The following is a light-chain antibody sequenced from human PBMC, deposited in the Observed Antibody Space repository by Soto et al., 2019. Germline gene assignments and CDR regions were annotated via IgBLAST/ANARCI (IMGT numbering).Light chain of an antibody. J-gene: IGLJ1*01. CDR3: LVYPRWPYV. V-gene: IGLV7-43*01. CDR1: TGAVTSDFH. CDR2: STS. Sequence: QTVVTQEPSLTVSPGGTVTLTCGSSTGAVTSDFHPNWFQQKPGQAPRALIYSTSNKHSWTPARFSGSLLGGKAALTVSGVQAEGGGGFFRLVYPRWPYVFGTGTKLTVL.